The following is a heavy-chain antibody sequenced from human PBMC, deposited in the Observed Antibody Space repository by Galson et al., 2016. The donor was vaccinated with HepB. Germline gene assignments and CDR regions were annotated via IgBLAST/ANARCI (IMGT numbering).Heavy chain of an antibody. Sequence: SLRLSCAASGFTFSGYAMHWVRQAPGKGLEWVAVISYDGTNKYYADSVKGRFTISRDNSKNTLYLQMNSLRAEDTAVYYCARVDGFGEPLYFDYWGQGTLVTVSS. D-gene: IGHD3-10*01. CDR2: ISYDGTNK. V-gene: IGHV3-30*04. CDR3: ARVDGFGEPLYFDY. J-gene: IGHJ4*02. CDR1: GFTFSGYA.